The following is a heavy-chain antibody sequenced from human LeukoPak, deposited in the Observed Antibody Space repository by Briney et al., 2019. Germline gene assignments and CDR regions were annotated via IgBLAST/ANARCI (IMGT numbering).Heavy chain of an antibody. J-gene: IGHJ4*02. CDR3: AAQGSGSYVY. CDR2: IYYSGST. V-gene: IGHV4-59*08. CDR1: GGSISSYY. Sequence: SETLSLTCTVSGGSISSYYWSWIRQPPGKGLEWIGYIYYSGSTNYNPSLESRVTISVDTSKNQFSLKLSSVTAADTAVYYCAAQGSGSYVYWGQGTLVTVSS. D-gene: IGHD1-26*01.